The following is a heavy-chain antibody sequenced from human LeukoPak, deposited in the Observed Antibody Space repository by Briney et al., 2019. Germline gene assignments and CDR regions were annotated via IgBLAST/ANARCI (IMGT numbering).Heavy chain of an antibody. J-gene: IGHJ3*02. D-gene: IGHD6-25*01. Sequence: SSETLSLTCAVYGGSFSGYYWSWIRQPPGKGLEWIGEINHSGSTNYNPSLKSRVTISVDTSKNQFSLKLSPVTAADTAVYYCARGGGAFDIWGQGTMVTVSS. CDR3: ARGGGAFDI. CDR1: GGSFSGYY. V-gene: IGHV4-34*01. CDR2: INHSGST.